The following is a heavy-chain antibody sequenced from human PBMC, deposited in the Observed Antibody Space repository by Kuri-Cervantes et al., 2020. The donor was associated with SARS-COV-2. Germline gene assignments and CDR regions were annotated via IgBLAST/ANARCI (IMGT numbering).Heavy chain of an antibody. CDR3: AREADCSGSTSCYLSR. CDR2: ISYDGSNK. J-gene: IGHJ4*02. Sequence: LSLTRAASGFTFSSYAMHWVRQAPGKGLEWVAVISYDGSNKYYADSVKGRFTISRDNSKNTLYLQMNSLRAEDTAVYYCAREADCSGSTSCYLSRWGQGTLVTVSS. D-gene: IGHD2-2*01. CDR1: GFTFSSYA. V-gene: IGHV3-30*01.